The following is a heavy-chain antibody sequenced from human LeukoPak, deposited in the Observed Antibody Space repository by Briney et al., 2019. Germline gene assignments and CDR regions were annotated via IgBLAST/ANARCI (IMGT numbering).Heavy chain of an antibody. Sequence: PGGSLRLSCAASGFTFSSYAMHWVRQAPGKGLEWVAVISYDGSNKYYADSVKGRFTISRDNSKNTLYLQMNSLRAEDTAVYYCARGEDWDTAMVALFDYWGQGTLVTVSS. D-gene: IGHD5-18*01. CDR3: ARGEDWDTAMVALFDY. CDR2: ISYDGSNK. J-gene: IGHJ4*02. CDR1: GFTFSSYA. V-gene: IGHV3-30*04.